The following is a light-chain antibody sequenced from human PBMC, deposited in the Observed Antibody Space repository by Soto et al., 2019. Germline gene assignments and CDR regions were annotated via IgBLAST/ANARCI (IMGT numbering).Light chain of an antibody. CDR1: NSDIGGYNY. J-gene: IGLJ2*01. Sequence: QSALTQPASVSGSPGQSITISCTGTNSDIGGYNYVSWYQQHPGKASKLMIYDVSNRPSGVSYRFSGSKSVNTASLTISGLQAEDEADYYCSSYTSRSTLGVFGGGTKVTVL. CDR2: DVS. CDR3: SSYTSRSTLGV. V-gene: IGLV2-14*03.